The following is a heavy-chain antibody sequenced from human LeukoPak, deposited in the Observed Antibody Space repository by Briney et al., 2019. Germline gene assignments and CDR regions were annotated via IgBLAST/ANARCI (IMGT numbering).Heavy chain of an antibody. D-gene: IGHD3-9*01. CDR1: GYTFTDYY. CDR3: ARRYNILTVFLF. J-gene: IGHJ4*02. V-gene: IGHV1-2*02. Sequence: AAVWVSCTASGYTFTDYYVNWVRQAPGQGLEWMGWINPNSGDTNYAETFQGRVTMTRDTSISTAYMELNRLRSDDTAVYYCARRYNILTVFLFWGQGTLVTVSS. CDR2: INPNSGDT.